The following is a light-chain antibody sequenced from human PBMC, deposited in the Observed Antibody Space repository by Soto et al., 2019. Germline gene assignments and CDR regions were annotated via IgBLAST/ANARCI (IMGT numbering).Light chain of an antibody. J-gene: IGKJ4*01. CDR1: QSVSVN. CDR3: QQRAGWPPT. Sequence: EVVLTQSPAILSLSPGERATLSCRASQSVSVNFAWYQQKPGQAPRLLIYDASNRANGIPARFTGSGSGTDFTLTISSLEPEDFAVYFCQQRAGWPPTFGGGTKVDIK. V-gene: IGKV3-11*01. CDR2: DAS.